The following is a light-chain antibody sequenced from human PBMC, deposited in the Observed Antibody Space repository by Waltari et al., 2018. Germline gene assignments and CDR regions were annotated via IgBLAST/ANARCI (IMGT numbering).Light chain of an antibody. J-gene: IGLJ2*01. Sequence: QSALTQPASVSGSPGHSITISCSGTSSDPNTYNYVSWYQQHPGRGPKLIIYGVSHRPSGVSRRFSGSKSGSTASLTISGLQAEDEALYFCSSFISISARVVFGGGTKLTVL. CDR3: SSFISISARVV. CDR2: GVS. V-gene: IGLV2-14*03. CDR1: SSDPNTYNY.